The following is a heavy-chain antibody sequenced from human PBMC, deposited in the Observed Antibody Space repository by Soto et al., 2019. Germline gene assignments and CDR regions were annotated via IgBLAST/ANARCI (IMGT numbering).Heavy chain of an antibody. D-gene: IGHD3-22*01. CDR3: ARSGYYYDSSGYYPFDY. J-gene: IGHJ4*02. Sequence: SETLSLTCTVSGGSISSSSYYWGWIRQPPGKGLEWIGSIYYSGSTYYNPSLKSRVTISVDTSKNQFSLKLSSVTAADTAVYYCARSGYYYDSSGYYPFDYWGQGTLVT. CDR2: IYYSGST. V-gene: IGHV4-39*01. CDR1: GGSISSSSYY.